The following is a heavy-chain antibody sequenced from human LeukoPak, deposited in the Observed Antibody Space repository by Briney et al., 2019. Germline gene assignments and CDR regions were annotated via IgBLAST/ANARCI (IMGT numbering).Heavy chain of an antibody. D-gene: IGHD6-13*01. V-gene: IGHV1-69*02. J-gene: IGHJ4*02. CDR3: AKGGSWYYFDY. CDR2: IIPILGIA. Sequence: SVKVSCKASGDTFSSYTISLVRQAPGRGLEWMGRIIPILGIANYAQKFQGRVTITADKSTSTAYMELSSLRSEDTAVYYCAKGGSWYYFDYWGQGTLVTVSS. CDR1: GDTFSSYT.